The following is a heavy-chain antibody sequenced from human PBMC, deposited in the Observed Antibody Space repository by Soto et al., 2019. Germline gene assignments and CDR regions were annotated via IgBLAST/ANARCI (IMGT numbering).Heavy chain of an antibody. D-gene: IGHD3-3*01. Sequence: QLHLVQSGAVVKKPGASVTVSCSASGYPVTAYYMHWVRQAPGRGLEWMGGINPATGAAKYRQTFQGRVTMTRDPSTGTVFMELSGLTSGDPAVFYWARGGGVGVAGSAAFDMWGQGTLVTVSS. CDR1: GYPVTAYY. J-gene: IGHJ3*02. CDR3: ARGGGVGVAGSAAFDM. CDR2: INPATGAA. V-gene: IGHV1-2*02.